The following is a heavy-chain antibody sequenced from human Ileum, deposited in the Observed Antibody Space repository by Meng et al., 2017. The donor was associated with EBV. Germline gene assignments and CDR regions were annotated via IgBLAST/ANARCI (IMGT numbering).Heavy chain of an antibody. D-gene: IGHD1-26*01. CDR3: LSAFDC. CDR1: GFSITNAW. V-gene: IGHV3-15*01. J-gene: IGHJ4*02. Sequence: EVQLVESGGGLATPGGSLRLSCVASGFSITNAWMTWVRQAPGKGLEWVGRIKSKTDGGTIDYAAPVKGRFTISRDDSKNTLYLQMNSLETEDTAVYYCLSAFDCWGQGTLVTVYS. CDR2: IKSKTDGGTI.